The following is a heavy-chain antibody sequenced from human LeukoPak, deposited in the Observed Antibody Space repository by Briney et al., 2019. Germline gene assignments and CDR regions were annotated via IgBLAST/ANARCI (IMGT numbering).Heavy chain of an antibody. J-gene: IGHJ4*02. CDR3: ARGKDGYNTGDFDY. D-gene: IGHD5-24*01. V-gene: IGHV4-39*01. CDR1: GGSISSGNYY. CDR2: IYFSGST. Sequence: SSETLSLTCTVSGGSISSGNYYWGWIRQPPGKGLEWIGTIYFSGSTYYNLSLKSRVSISVDTSKNQFSLKLSSVTAADTAVYYCARGKDGYNTGDFDYWGRGTLVTVSS.